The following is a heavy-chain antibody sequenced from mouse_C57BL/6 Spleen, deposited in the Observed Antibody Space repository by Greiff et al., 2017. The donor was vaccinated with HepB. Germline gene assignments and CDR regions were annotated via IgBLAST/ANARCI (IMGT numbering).Heavy chain of an antibody. V-gene: IGHV8-8*01. D-gene: IGHD1-1*01. CDR3: ARAPYYGSSYPAWFAY. CDR2: IWWDDDK. J-gene: IGHJ3*01. CDR1: GFSLSTFGMG. Sequence: QVTLKESGPGILQPSQTLSLTCSFSGFSLSTFGMGVGWIRQPSGKGLEWLAHIWWDDDKYYNPALKSRLTISKDTSKNQVFLKIANVDTADTATYYWARAPYYGSSYPAWFAYWGQGTLVTVSA.